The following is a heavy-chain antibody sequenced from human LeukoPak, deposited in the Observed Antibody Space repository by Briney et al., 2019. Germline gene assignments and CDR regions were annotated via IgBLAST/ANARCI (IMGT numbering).Heavy chain of an antibody. Sequence: GGSLRLSCAASGFTFSSYGMHWVRQAPGKGLEWVAFIRYDGSNKYYADSVKGRFTISRDNSKNTLYLQMNSLRAEDTAVYYCAKDDYYDSSGYQHIWGQGTLVTVSS. CDR3: AKDDYYDSSGYQHI. V-gene: IGHV3-30*02. CDR2: IRYDGSNK. J-gene: IGHJ4*02. CDR1: GFTFSSYG. D-gene: IGHD3-22*01.